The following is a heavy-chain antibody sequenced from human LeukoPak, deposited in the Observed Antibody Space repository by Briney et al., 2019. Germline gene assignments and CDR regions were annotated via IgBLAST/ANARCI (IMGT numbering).Heavy chain of an antibody. CDR3: AREGGPYRPLDY. CDR1: GGSISNYH. CDR2: ISYSGST. V-gene: IGHV4-59*01. Sequence: SETLSLTCSISGGSISNYHWSWIRQPPGKGLEWIGYISYSGSTNYNPSLKSRVTISVDTSKNQFSLKLSSVTAADTAVYYCAREGGPYRPLDYSGQGTLVTVSS. J-gene: IGHJ4*02.